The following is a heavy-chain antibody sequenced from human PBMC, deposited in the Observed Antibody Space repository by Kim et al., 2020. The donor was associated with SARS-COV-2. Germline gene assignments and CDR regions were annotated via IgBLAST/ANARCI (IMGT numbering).Heavy chain of an antibody. CDR2: IDTDGTTI. D-gene: IGHD1-1*01. V-gene: IGHV3-74*01. Sequence: GGSLRLSCVVSGFTFSDSWMHWVRQAPGKGLVWVSRIDTDGTTIDYAHSVKGRFTISRDNAKNTLYLQMNSLRPEDTAVYYCECVAAVERWGQGTLVTV. CDR1: GFTFSDSW. J-gene: IGHJ4*02. CDR3: ECVAAVER.